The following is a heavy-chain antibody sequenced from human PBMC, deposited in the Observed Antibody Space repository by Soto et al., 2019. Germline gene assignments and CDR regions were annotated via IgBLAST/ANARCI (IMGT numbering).Heavy chain of an antibody. V-gene: IGHV4-39*01. CDR3: AVVVPAARTTRYLAFDI. D-gene: IGHD2-2*01. CDR2: IYYSGST. Sequence: SETLSLTCTVSGGSISSSSYYWGWIRQPPGKGLEWIGSIYYSGSTYYNPSLKSRVTISVDTSKNQFSLKLSSVTAADTAVYYCAVVVPAARTTRYLAFDIWGQGTMVTVSS. J-gene: IGHJ3*02. CDR1: GGSISSSSYY.